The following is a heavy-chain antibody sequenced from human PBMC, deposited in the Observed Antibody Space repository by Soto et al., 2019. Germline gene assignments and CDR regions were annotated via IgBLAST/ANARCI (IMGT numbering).Heavy chain of an antibody. D-gene: IGHD1-7*01. Sequence: GVSLRLSCAASGFTFSDHYMDWVRQAPGKGLEWVGRIRKKVDRYTAEYAPSVKGRFTVSRDDSKNSLYLQMNSLQTDDTAVYYCARIDGNYFFDSWGQGTLVTVSS. V-gene: IGHV3-72*01. CDR1: GFTFSDHY. CDR3: ARIDGNYFFDS. CDR2: IRKKVDRYTA. J-gene: IGHJ4*02.